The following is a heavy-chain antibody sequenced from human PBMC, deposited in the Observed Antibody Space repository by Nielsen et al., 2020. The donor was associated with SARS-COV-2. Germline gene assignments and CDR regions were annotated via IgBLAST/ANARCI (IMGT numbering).Heavy chain of an antibody. CDR3: ARAIRYFDWLLLTDYYYYYGMDV. J-gene: IGHJ6*02. CDR1: GYTFTSYA. CDR2: INAGNGNK. D-gene: IGHD3-9*01. V-gene: IGHV1-3*01. Sequence: ASVKVSCKASGYTFTSYAMHWVRQAPGQRLEWMGWINAGNGNKKYSQKFQGRVTITRDTSASTAYMELRSLRSDDTAVYYCARAIRYFDWLLLTDYYYYYGMDVWGQGTTVTVSS.